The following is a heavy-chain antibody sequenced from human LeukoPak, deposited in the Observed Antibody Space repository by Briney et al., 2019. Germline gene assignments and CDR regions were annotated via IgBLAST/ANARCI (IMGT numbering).Heavy chain of an antibody. CDR3: ARGSWRFDNGDSGFDP. J-gene: IGHJ5*02. Sequence: GSLRLSCAASGFTFSSYAMNWVRQAPGKGLEWVSAISGSGGSTYYADSVKGRFTISRDNSKNTLYLQMNSLRTEDTAVYYCARGSWRFDNGDSGFDPWGQGTLVTVSS. CDR2: ISGSGGST. CDR1: GFTFSSYA. V-gene: IGHV3-23*01. D-gene: IGHD4-17*01.